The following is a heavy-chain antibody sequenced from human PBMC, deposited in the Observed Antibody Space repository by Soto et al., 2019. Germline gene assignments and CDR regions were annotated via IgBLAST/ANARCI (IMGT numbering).Heavy chain of an antibody. Sequence: QVQLQESGPGLVKPSETLSLTCTVSGGSISSYYWSWIRQPPGKGLEWIGYIYYSGSTNYNPSLKRRVTISVDTSKNQFALKLSSVTAADTAVYYCARILLWFGELSRFAPWGQGTLVTVSS. CDR3: ARILLWFGELSRFAP. D-gene: IGHD3-10*01. CDR2: IYYSGST. J-gene: IGHJ5*02. V-gene: IGHV4-59*01. CDR1: GGSISSYY.